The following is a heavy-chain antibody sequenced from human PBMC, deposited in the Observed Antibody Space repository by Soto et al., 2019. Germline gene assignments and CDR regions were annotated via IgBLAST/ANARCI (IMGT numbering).Heavy chain of an antibody. J-gene: IGHJ4*02. CDR1: GYTFTSYY. CDR2: INASGGRT. D-gene: IGHD2-21*02. CDR3: GRILPPATFDY. Sequence: QVQLVQSGAEVKKPGASVKVSCKASGYTFTSYYVHWIRQAPGQGLEWMGIINASGGRTTYAPKFQGRVTMTRDTSTSTVYMELSSVTSEDTATYFCGRILPPATFDYWGQGTLVTVSS. V-gene: IGHV1-46*03.